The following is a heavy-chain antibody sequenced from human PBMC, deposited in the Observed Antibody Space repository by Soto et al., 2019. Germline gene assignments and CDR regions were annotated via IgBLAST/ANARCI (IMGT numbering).Heavy chain of an antibody. V-gene: IGHV1-2*04. CDR2: INTNSGGT. J-gene: IGHJ6*01. CDR1: GYRMTGDF. Sequence: VAPLKRARKSAGYRMTGDFVRRGLHAPGQGLEWMGWINTNSGGTNYAQKFQGWVTMTRDTSISTAYMELSRLRSDDTAVYYCARAGPQSAGEGTYFHYGMDV. D-gene: IGHD6-19*01. CDR3: ARAGPQSAGEGTYFHYGMDV.